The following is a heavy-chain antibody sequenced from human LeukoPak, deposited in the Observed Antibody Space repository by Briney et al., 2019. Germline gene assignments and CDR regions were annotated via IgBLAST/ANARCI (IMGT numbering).Heavy chain of an antibody. CDR1: GFTFSSYA. Sequence: PGRSLRLSCAASGFTFSSYAMHWVRQAPGKGLEWVAVISYNGSNKYYADSVKGLFTISRDNSKNTLYLQMNSLRAEDTAVYYCARDHEFDWLSLPDYWGQGTLVTVSS. J-gene: IGHJ4*02. D-gene: IGHD3-9*01. CDR2: ISYNGSNK. V-gene: IGHV3-30*04. CDR3: ARDHEFDWLSLPDY.